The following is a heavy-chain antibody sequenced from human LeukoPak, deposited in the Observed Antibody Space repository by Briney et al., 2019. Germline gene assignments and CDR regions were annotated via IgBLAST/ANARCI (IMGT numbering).Heavy chain of an antibody. CDR3: ARDMGYCSSTSCYGRGGYYYGMDV. CDR2: INPNSGGT. CDR1: GYTFTGYY. Sequence: ASVKVSCKASGYTFTGYYMHWVRQAPGQGLEWMGWINPNSGGTNYAQKFQGRVTMTRDTSISTAYMELSRLRSDDTAVYYCARDMGYCSSTSCYGRGGYYYGMDVWGQGTTVTVSS. J-gene: IGHJ6*02. D-gene: IGHD2-2*01. V-gene: IGHV1-2*02.